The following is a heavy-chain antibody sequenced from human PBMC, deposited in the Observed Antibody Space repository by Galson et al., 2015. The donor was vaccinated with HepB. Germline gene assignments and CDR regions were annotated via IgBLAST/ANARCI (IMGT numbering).Heavy chain of an antibody. J-gene: IGHJ4*02. CDR3: ARDLRKYSSGWRNFFDS. Sequence: SLRLSCAASGFTFSDYAMHWVRQAPGKGLESVAVISYDGSNKYYADSVKGRFTVSRDSSRKMLYLEMTSLRTEDTAVYYCARDLRKYSSGWRNFFDSWGQGTLVSVSS. CDR2: ISYDGSNK. CDR1: GFTFSDYA. D-gene: IGHD6-19*01. V-gene: IGHV3-30-3*01.